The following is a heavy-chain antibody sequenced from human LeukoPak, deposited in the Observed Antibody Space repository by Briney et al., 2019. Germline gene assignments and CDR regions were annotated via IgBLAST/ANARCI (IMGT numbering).Heavy chain of an antibody. CDR3: ARGFVSVAGLPY. D-gene: IGHD6-19*01. CDR2: IYSGGGT. J-gene: IGHJ4*02. CDR1: GFTVSSSY. Sequence: PGGSLRLSCAASGFTVSSSYMNWVRQAPGKGLEWVSLIYSGGGTYYADSVKGRFTISRDNSKNTLYLQMNSLRAEDTAVYYCARGFVSVAGLPYWGQGTLVTVSS. V-gene: IGHV3-66*01.